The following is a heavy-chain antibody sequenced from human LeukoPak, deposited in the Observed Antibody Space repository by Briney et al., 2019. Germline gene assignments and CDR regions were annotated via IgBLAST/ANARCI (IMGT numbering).Heavy chain of an antibody. D-gene: IGHD3-10*01. CDR3: ARHRGFLWFGELFDH. J-gene: IGHJ4*02. Sequence: GGSLRLSCSASGFTFSSYAMSWVRQAPGKGLEWVSTMTGSGGATYYSDSVEGRFTISRDNSQNTLSLQINSLRVEDTALYYCARHRGFLWFGELFDHWGPGALVTVSS. CDR2: MTGSGGAT. CDR1: GFTFSSYA. V-gene: IGHV3-23*01.